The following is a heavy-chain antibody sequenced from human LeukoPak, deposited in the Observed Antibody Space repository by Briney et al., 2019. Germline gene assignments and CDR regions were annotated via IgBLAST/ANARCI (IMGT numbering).Heavy chain of an antibody. Sequence: GSSLRLSCAASGFTLDDYAMHWVRQAPGKGLEWVSSISSSSSYIYYADSVKGRFTISRDNAKNSLYLQMNSLRAEDTAVYYCARDGQTIFGVVIIQNPLDYWGQGTLVTVSS. CDR1: GFTLDDYA. D-gene: IGHD3-3*01. CDR2: ISSSSSYI. V-gene: IGHV3-21*01. J-gene: IGHJ4*02. CDR3: ARDGQTIFGVVIIQNPLDY.